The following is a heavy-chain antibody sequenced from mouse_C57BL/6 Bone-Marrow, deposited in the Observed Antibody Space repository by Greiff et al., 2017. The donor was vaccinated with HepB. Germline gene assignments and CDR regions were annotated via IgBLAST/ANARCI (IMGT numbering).Heavy chain of an antibody. Sequence: QVQLQQSGPGLVQPSQSLSISCTVSGFSLTSYGVHWVRQSPGKGLEWLGVIWSGGSTDYNAAFISRMSISKDNSKSQGIFKMNSLQADDTAIYYCAKNGGGSTVVAPFDYWGQGTTLTVSS. D-gene: IGHD1-1*01. CDR1: GFSLTSYG. CDR2: IWSGGST. J-gene: IGHJ2*01. CDR3: AKNGGGSTVVAPFDY. V-gene: IGHV2-2*01.